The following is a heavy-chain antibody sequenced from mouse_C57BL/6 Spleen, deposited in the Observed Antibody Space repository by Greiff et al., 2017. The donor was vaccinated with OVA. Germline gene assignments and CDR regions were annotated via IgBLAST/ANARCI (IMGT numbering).Heavy chain of an antibody. Sequence: QVQLKQSGAELARPGASVKLSCKASGYTFTSYGISWVKQRTGQGLEWIGEIYPRSGNTYYNEKFKGKATLTADKSSSTAYMELRSLTSEDSAVYFCARGSYSNSFDYWGQGTTLTVSS. D-gene: IGHD2-5*01. CDR2: IYPRSGNT. CDR3: ARGSYSNSFDY. V-gene: IGHV1-81*01. CDR1: GYTFTSYG. J-gene: IGHJ2*01.